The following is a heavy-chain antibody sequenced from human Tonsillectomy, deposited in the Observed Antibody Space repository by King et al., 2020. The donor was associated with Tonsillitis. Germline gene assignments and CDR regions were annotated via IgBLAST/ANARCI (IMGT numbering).Heavy chain of an antibody. CDR1: GFSFSTYA. D-gene: IGHD3-10*01. Sequence: VQLVQSGGGLVQPGGSLRLSCAASGFSFSTYAMSWVRQAPGKGLEWVSSISARGDWTYYADSVKGRFTISKDTSKNTVHLQLNSLTADDTAIYYCAKDGGEWHKCYDYWGQGTLVSVSS. CDR2: ISARGDWT. CDR3: AKDGGEWHKCYDY. V-gene: IGHV3-23*04. J-gene: IGHJ4*02.